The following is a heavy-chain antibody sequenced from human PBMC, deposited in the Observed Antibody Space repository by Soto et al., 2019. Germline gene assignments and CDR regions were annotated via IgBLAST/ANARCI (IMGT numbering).Heavy chain of an antibody. CDR3: ARDLSWGSNWYYYMDV. CDR1: GFIISDCA. V-gene: IGHV3-48*01. J-gene: IGHJ6*03. Sequence: EVQLVESGGGLVQPGGSLRLSCATSGFIISDCAMNWVRQAPGKGLEWVSYISSSSSVIDYADSVKGRFTVSRDNGRNSLYLQMNSLRAEDTAVYYCARDLSWGSNWYYYMDVWGKGTMVTVSS. CDR2: ISSSSSVI. D-gene: IGHD7-27*01.